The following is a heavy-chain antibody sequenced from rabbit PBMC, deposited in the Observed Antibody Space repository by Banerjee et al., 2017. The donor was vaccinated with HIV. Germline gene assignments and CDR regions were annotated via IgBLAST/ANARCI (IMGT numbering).Heavy chain of an antibody. J-gene: IGHJ4*01. CDR2: INTDTVYT. CDR3: ARSYSSDGGEFNL. CDR1: GFDLSSNT. D-gene: IGHD4-1*01. V-gene: IGHV1S45*01. Sequence: QEQLEESGGDLVKPGASLTLTCTASGFDLSSNTICWVRQAPGKGLEWIGYINTDTVYTAAASGAKGRFTTSKSSSTTVTLQTTILTAADTATYFCARSYSSDGGEFNLWGPGTLVTVS.